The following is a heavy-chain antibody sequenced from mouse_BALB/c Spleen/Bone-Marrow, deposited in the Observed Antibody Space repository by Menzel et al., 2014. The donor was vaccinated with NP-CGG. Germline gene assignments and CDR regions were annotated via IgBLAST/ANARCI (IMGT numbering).Heavy chain of an antibody. Sequence: VQLQESGAELVKPGASVKLSCKASGYTFTNYYMYWVKQRPGQGLEWIGEINPSNGGTNFNEKFKSTATLTVDKSSSTVYMQLSSLTSEDSAVYCCTQLGRFAYWGQGTLVTVSA. CDR1: GYTFTNYY. CDR3: TQLGRFAY. CDR2: INPSNGGT. D-gene: IGHD4-1*02. J-gene: IGHJ3*01. V-gene: IGHV1S16*01.